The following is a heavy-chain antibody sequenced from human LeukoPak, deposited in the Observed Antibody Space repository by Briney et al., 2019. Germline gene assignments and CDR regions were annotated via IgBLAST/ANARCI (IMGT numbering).Heavy chain of an antibody. Sequence: GASVRVSCKASGYTFTSYGISGVRQAPGQGLEWMGWISAYNGNTNYAQKLQGRVTMTTDTSTSTAYMELRSLRSDDTAVYYCARGGDVFWEYRLLTYYFDYWGQGTMVTVSS. D-gene: IGHD2-2*01. CDR3: ARGGDVFWEYRLLTYYFDY. V-gene: IGHV1-18*01. J-gene: IGHJ4*02. CDR2: ISAYNGNT. CDR1: GYTFTSYG.